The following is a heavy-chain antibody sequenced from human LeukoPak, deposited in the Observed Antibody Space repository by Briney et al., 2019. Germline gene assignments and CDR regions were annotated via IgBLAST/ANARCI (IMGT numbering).Heavy chain of an antibody. V-gene: IGHV4-4*02. CDR3: AREGGFYRPLDY. CDR1: GGSVINTNW. J-gene: IGHJ4*02. D-gene: IGHD3-3*01. CDR2: VHLDGRT. Sequence: SETLSLTCGVSGGSVINTNWWTWVRQPPGXGLEWIGEVHLDGRTNYNPSLESRLTMSVDVSENRVSLKLTSVTAADTAVYYCAREGGFYRPLDYSGQGTLVTVSS.